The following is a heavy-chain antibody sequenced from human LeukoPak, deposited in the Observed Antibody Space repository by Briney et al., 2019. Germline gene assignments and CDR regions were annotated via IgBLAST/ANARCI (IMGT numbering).Heavy chain of an antibody. V-gene: IGHV3-48*01. CDR1: GVPFNHYS. CDR3: ASQSSSSSTRAPDF. D-gene: IGHD6-6*01. CDR2: ISASGRTT. Sequence: PGGSLRLSCAASGVPFNHYSLNWVRQPPGKGLEWISYISASGRTTYYADSVKGRFTISRDHATLYLHMDTPRSEDTALYYCASQSSSSSTRAPDFWGLGNLVTVSS. J-gene: IGHJ4*02.